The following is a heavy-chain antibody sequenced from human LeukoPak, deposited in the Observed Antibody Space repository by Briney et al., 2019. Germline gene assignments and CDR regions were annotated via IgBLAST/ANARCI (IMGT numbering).Heavy chain of an antibody. D-gene: IGHD3-10*01. Sequence: SETLSLTCTVSGGSISSDYWSWIRQPPGKGLEWIGYIYYSGSTNYNPSLKSRVTISVDTSKNEFSLRLTSVTAADTAVYYCARHPRVSGSYAAFDVWGQGTKVTVSS. CDR2: IYYSGST. V-gene: IGHV4-59*08. CDR1: GGSISSDY. CDR3: ARHPRVSGSYAAFDV. J-gene: IGHJ3*01.